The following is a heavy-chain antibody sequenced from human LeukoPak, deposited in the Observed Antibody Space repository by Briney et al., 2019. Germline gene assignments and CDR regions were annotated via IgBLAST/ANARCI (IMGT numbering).Heavy chain of an antibody. J-gene: IGHJ6*02. CDR3: AKTGTHHYYGMDV. D-gene: IGHD1-1*01. CDR1: GFTFSSYG. CDR2: ISYDGSNK. Sequence: PGGSLRLSCAASGFTFSSYGMHWVHQAPGKGLEWVAVISYDGSNKYYADSVKGRFTISRDNSKNTLYLQMNSLRAEDTAVYYCAKTGTHHYYGMDVWGQGTTVTVSS. V-gene: IGHV3-30*18.